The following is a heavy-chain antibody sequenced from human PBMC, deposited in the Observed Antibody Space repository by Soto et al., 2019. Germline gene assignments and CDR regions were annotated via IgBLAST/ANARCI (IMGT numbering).Heavy chain of an antibody. CDR1: GYTFINFG. CDR2: TSAYDGST. J-gene: IGHJ4*02. CDR3: ARGADRYNGNDPWDY. V-gene: IGHV1-18*01. Sequence: QVHLVQSGGEERKPGASVKVSCKASGYTFINFGITWMRQAPGQGLEWMGWTSAYDGSTNYAQTPQGRVTMTTDTSTSTAYMELRSLRSDDTAVYYCARGADRYNGNDPWDYWGQGTLVTVSS. D-gene: IGHD1-1*01.